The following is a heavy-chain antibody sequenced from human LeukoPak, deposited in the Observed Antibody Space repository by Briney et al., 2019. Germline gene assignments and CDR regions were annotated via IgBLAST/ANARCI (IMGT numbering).Heavy chain of an antibody. CDR1: GGTISTGGYY. CDR2: IYYSGST. J-gene: IGHJ4*02. V-gene: IGHV4-31*03. CDR3: ARSPGNFDY. Sequence: PSETLSLTCTVSGGTISTGGYYWSWLRQHPGEGLEWIGYIYYSGSTYYNPSLKSRVTISVDTSKNQFSLKLSSVTAADTAVYYCARSPGNFDYWGQGTLVTVSS.